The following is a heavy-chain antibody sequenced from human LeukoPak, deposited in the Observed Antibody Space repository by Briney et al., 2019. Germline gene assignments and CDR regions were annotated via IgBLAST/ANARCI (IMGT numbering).Heavy chain of an antibody. Sequence: ASVKVSCKASGYTFTGYYMHWVRQAPGQGLERMGWINPNSGGTNYAQKFQGRVTMTRDTSISTAYMELSRLRSDDTAVYYCARGPSAAAGLDYWGQGTLVTVSS. CDR3: ARGPSAAAGLDY. CDR2: INPNSGGT. D-gene: IGHD6-13*01. V-gene: IGHV1-2*02. J-gene: IGHJ4*02. CDR1: GYTFTGYY.